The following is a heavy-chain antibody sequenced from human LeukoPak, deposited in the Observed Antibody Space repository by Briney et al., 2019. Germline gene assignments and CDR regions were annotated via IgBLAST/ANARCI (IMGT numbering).Heavy chain of an antibody. CDR3: ARAVLQYYYYYYMDV. CDR1: GYTFTSYD. CDR2: ISAYNGNT. D-gene: IGHD2/OR15-2a*01. V-gene: IGHV1-18*01. J-gene: IGHJ6*03. Sequence: ASVKVSCKASGYTFTSYDISWVRQAPGQGLEWMGWISAYNGNTNYAQELQGRVTMTTDTSTSTAYMELRSLRSDDTAVYYCARAVLQYYYYYYMDVWGKGTTVTISS.